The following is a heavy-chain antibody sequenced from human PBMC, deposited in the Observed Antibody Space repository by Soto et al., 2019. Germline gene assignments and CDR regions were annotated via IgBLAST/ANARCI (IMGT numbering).Heavy chain of an antibody. CDR1: GGSLSSAGYS. CDR2: IYYSGTT. J-gene: IGHJ4*02. CDR3: ARAYYDILTAYFDY. V-gene: IGHV4-31*02. Sequence: SETLSLTXTVSGGSLSSAGYSWGWIRQHPGKGLEWVGSIYYSGTTFYTPSLKSRVTISVDTSNNQFSLRLTSVTAADTAVHYCARAYYDILTAYFDYWGQGTLVTVSS. D-gene: IGHD3-9*01.